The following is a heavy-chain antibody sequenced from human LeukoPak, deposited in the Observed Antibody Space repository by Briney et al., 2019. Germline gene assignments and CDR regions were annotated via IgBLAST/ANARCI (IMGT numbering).Heavy chain of an antibody. Sequence: PGASLRLSCAASGFTFSSYAMSWVRQAPGKGLEWVSAISGSGGSTYYADSVKGRFTISRDNSKNTLYLQMNSLKTEDTAVYYCTTDPRTGTGYYYYYGIDVWGQGTTVTVSS. CDR3: TTDPRTGTGYYYYYGIDV. D-gene: IGHD1-7*01. CDR1: GFTFSSYA. CDR2: ISGSGGST. J-gene: IGHJ6*02. V-gene: IGHV3-23*01.